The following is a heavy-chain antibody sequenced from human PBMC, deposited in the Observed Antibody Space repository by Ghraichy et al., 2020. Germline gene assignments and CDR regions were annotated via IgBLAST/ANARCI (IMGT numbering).Heavy chain of an antibody. CDR3: AISHYYDSSGYYDPTFDY. V-gene: IGHV4-34*01. D-gene: IGHD3-22*01. J-gene: IGHJ4*02. CDR2: INHSGST. CDR1: GGSFSGYY. Sequence: SETLSLTCAVYGGSFSGYYWSWIRQPPGKGLEWIGEINHSGSTNYNPSLKSRVTISVDTSKNQFSLKLSSVTAADTAVYYCAISHYYDSSGYYDPTFDYWGQGTLVTVSS.